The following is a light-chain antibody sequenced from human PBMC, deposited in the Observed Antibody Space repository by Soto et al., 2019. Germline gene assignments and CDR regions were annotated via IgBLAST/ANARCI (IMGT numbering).Light chain of an antibody. Sequence: IELTQSPGALSLSQGERATLSCRASQCVRSSYFAWYQQKPGQAPRLLIYGASRRATDIPDRFSGSGSGTDFTLTISRLDPEDFAVYYCQQYGSSPQTFGQGTKVDIK. J-gene: IGKJ1*01. CDR3: QQYGSSPQT. V-gene: IGKV3-20*01. CDR1: QCVRSSY. CDR2: GAS.